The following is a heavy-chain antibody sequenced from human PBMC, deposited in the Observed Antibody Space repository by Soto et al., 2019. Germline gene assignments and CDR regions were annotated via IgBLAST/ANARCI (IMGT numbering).Heavy chain of an antibody. V-gene: IGHV3-23*01. CDR3: AKQDDDFLWGSSRTTFGS. CDR2: ISGGGGTT. D-gene: IGHD3-16*01. CDR1: GFTFDDYT. J-gene: IGHJ4*02. Sequence: GGSLRLSCAASGFTFDDYTMHWVRQAPGKGPEWVSAISGGGGTTYYADSVKGRFSISRDNFKNTLYLQMDSLTAEDTAVYYCAKQDDDFLWGSSRTTFGSWGQGTLVTVSS.